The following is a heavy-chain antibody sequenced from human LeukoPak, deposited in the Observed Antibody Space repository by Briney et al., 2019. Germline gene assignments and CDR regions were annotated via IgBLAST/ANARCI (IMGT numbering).Heavy chain of an antibody. CDR1: GFTVSSNY. V-gene: IGHV3-9*01. CDR2: ISWNSGSI. J-gene: IGHJ6*02. Sequence: GGSLRLSCAASGFTVSSNYMSWVRQAPGKGLEWVSGISWNSGSIGYADSVKGRFTISRDNAKNSPYLQMNSLRAEDTALYYCAKDQSSGYYYYYGMDVWGQGTTVTVSS. D-gene: IGHD3-22*01. CDR3: AKDQSSGYYYYYGMDV.